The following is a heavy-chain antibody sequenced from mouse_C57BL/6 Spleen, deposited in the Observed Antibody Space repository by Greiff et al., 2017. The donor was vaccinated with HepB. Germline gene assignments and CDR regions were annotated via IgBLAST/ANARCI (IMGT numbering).Heavy chain of an antibody. Sequence: QVHVKQSGPELVKPGASVKLSCKASGYTFTSYDINWVKQRPGQGLEWIGWIYPRDGSTKYNEKFKGKATLTVDTSSSTAYMELHSLTSEDSAVYFCARSNYYGSSHPFAYWGQGTLVTVSA. D-gene: IGHD1-1*01. J-gene: IGHJ3*01. CDR2: IYPRDGST. CDR1: GYTFTSYD. CDR3: ARSNYYGSSHPFAY. V-gene: IGHV1-85*01.